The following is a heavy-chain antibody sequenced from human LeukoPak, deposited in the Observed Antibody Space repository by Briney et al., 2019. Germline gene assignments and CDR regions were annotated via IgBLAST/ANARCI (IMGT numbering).Heavy chain of an antibody. V-gene: IGHV2-5*02. Sequence: SGPTLVNPTQTLTLICTFSGFSLSTSGVGVGWIRQPPGKALEWLALIYWDDDKRYSPSLKSRLTITKDTSKNQVVLTMTNMDPVDTATYYCAHSGHDYVWGSYRYPFDYWGQGTLVTVSS. CDR3: AHSGHDYVWGSYRYPFDY. J-gene: IGHJ4*02. CDR2: IYWDDDK. CDR1: GFSLSTSGVG. D-gene: IGHD3-16*02.